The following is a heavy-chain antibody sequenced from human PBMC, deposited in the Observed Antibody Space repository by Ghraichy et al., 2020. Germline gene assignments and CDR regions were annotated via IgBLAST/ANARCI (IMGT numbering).Heavy chain of an antibody. D-gene: IGHD6-19*01. J-gene: IGHJ5*02. CDR3: ARFEAVAGFDP. CDR1: GFTFSSYS. CDR2: ISSSSSYI. Sequence: GGSLRLSCAASGFTFSSYSMNWVRQAPGKGLEWVSSISSSSSYIYYADSVKGRFTISRDNAKNSLYLQMNSLRAEDTAVYYCARFEAVAGFDPWGQGTLVTVSS. V-gene: IGHV3-21*01.